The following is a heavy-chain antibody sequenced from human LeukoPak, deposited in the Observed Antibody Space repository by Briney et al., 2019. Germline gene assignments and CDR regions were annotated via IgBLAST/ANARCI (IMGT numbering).Heavy chain of an antibody. D-gene: IGHD3-22*01. CDR2: ISSSGSTI. V-gene: IGHV3-11*04. CDR3: ASRKVYYYDSSADY. J-gene: IGHJ4*02. Sequence: PGGCLRLSCAASGFTFSDYYMSWIRQAPGKGLEWVSYISSSGSTIYYADAVKGRFTISRDNAKNSLYLQMNSLRAEDTAVYYCASRKVYYYDSSADYWGQGTLVTVSS. CDR1: GFTFSDYY.